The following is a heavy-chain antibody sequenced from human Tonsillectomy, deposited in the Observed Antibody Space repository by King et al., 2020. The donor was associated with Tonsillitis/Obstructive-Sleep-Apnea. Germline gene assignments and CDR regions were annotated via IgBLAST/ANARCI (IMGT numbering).Heavy chain of an antibody. CDR2: VSYDGSNK. J-gene: IGHJ6*03. CDR1: GFTFSSYG. V-gene: IGHV3-30*18. Sequence: QLVQSGGGVVQPGRSLRLSCAASGFTFSSYGMHWVRQAPGKGLEWVAVVSYDGSNKYYADSVKGRFTISRDNSKNTLYLQMNSLRAEDTAVYYCAKGAGLHTTFDYYYMDVWGKGTTVTVSS. D-gene: IGHD2/OR15-2a*01. CDR3: AKGAGLHTTFDYYYMDV.